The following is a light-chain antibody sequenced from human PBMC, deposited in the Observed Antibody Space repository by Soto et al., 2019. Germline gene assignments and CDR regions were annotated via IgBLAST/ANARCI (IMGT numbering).Light chain of an antibody. CDR2: DAS. CDR1: QSVSSSY. V-gene: IGKV3-20*01. J-gene: IGKJ1*01. Sequence: EMVLTQSPGTLSLSPGERATLSCRASQSVSSSYLAWYQQKPGQAPRLLIYDASSRATGIPDRFSGSGSGTAFTLTISRLEPEGFAVYYCQQYGSSPRTFGQGTKVEIK. CDR3: QQYGSSPRT.